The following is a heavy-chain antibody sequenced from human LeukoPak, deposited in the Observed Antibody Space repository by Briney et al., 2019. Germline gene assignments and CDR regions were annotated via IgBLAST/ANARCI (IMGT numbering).Heavy chain of an antibody. Sequence: GGSLRLSCAASGFTMSHYGVSWVRQAPGKGLEWISGIRSAVETTHYADSVKGRFIISRDESKNALSLQLNSLRPEDTALYYCAKHFCTGLDCSLFDSWGQGTLVTVSS. CDR1: GFTMSHYG. V-gene: IGHV3-23*01. J-gene: IGHJ4*02. D-gene: IGHD3/OR15-3a*01. CDR2: IRSAVETT. CDR3: AKHFCTGLDCSLFDS.